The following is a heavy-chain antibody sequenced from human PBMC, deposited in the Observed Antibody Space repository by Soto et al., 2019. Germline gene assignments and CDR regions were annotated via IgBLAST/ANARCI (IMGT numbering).Heavy chain of an antibody. CDR2: IYSGGST. J-gene: IGHJ6*04. V-gene: IGHV3-53*04. Sequence: EVQLVESGGGLVQPGGSLRLSCAASGFTVSSNYMSWVRQAPGKGLEWVSGIYSGGSTYYADAVKGRFTISRHNSKNTLSLQMTSLRAEDTAVYYCASSGHYYGSGSSGMDVWGKGTTVTVSS. D-gene: IGHD3-10*01. CDR3: ASSGHYYGSGSSGMDV. CDR1: GFTVSSNY.